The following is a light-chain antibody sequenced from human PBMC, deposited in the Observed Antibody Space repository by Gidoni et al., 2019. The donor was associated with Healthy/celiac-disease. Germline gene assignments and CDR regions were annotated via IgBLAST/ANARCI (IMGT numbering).Light chain of an antibody. CDR1: KLGDKY. V-gene: IGLV3-1*01. Sequence: SYELTQPHSVSVPPGQTASITCSGDKLGDKYSCWYQQKPGQSPVLVIYQDSKRPSGIPERFSGSNSGNTATLTISGTQAMDEADYYCQAWDSSTGVFVTGTKVTVL. CDR2: QDS. J-gene: IGLJ1*01. CDR3: QAWDSSTGV.